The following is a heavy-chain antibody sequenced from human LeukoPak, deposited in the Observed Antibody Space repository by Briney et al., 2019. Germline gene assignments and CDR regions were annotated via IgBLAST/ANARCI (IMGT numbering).Heavy chain of an antibody. Sequence: GGSLRLSCAASGFTVSSNYMSRVRQAPGKGLEWVSVIYSGGSTYYADSVKGRFTISRDNSKNTLYLQMNSLRAEDTAVYYCARGRGYSYGYGVYYYYYMDVWGKGTTVTVSS. CDR1: GFTVSSNY. D-gene: IGHD5-18*01. V-gene: IGHV3-66*02. CDR3: ARGRGYSYGYGVYYYYYMDV. J-gene: IGHJ6*03. CDR2: IYSGGST.